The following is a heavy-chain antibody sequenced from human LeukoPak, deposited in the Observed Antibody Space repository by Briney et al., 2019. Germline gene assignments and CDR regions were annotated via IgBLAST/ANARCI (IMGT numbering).Heavy chain of an antibody. CDR1: GFTLSSYW. CDR3: ARDLRTDSSFSPFDY. V-gene: IGHV3-7*01. Sequence: LAGGSLRLSCAASGFTLSSYWMSWVRQAPGKGLEWVANINQDVSEINYVDSVKGRFTISRDNGKNSLYLQMNSLRAEDTAVYYCARDLRTDSSFSPFDYWGQGTLVTVSS. J-gene: IGHJ4*02. CDR2: INQDVSEI. D-gene: IGHD3/OR15-3a*01.